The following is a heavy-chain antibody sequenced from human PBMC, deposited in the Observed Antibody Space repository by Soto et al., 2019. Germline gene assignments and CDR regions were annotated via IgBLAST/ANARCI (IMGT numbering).Heavy chain of an antibody. D-gene: IGHD4-4*01. CDR2: IYYSGST. CDR1: GGSISSSSYY. J-gene: IGHJ4*02. V-gene: IGHV4-39*01. Sequence: QLQLQESGPGLVKPSETLSLTCTVSGGSISSSSYYWGWIRQPPGKGLEWIGSIYYSGSTYYNPSLKSRVTISVDTSKNQFSLKLSSVTAADTAVYYCARLLDGYSGREVDYWGQGTLVTVSS. CDR3: ARLLDGYSGREVDY.